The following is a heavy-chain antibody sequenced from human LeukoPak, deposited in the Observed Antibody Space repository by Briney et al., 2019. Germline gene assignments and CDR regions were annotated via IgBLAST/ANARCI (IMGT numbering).Heavy chain of an antibody. CDR2: IKQDGSEK. J-gene: IGHJ4*02. D-gene: IGHD3-22*01. CDR1: GFTFSSYW. Sequence: GGSLRLSCAASGFTFSSYWMSWVRQAPGKGLEWVANIKQDGSEKYYVDSVKGRFTISKDNAKNSLYLQMNSLRAEDTAVYYCAKVYYYSSAYGYWGQGTLVTVSS. CDR3: AKVYYYSSAYGY. V-gene: IGHV3-7*01.